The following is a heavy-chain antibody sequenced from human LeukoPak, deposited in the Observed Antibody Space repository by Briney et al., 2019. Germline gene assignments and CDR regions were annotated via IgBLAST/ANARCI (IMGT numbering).Heavy chain of an antibody. Sequence: GESLKISCKGSGYSFTSYWIGWVRQMPGKGLEWMGIIYPGDSDTRYSSSFQGQVTISADKSISTAYLQWSSLKASDTAMYYCASLPGYYDSSGYLDYWGQGTLVTVSS. CDR2: IYPGDSDT. CDR1: GYSFTSYW. CDR3: ASLPGYYDSSGYLDY. J-gene: IGHJ4*02. D-gene: IGHD3-22*01. V-gene: IGHV5-51*01.